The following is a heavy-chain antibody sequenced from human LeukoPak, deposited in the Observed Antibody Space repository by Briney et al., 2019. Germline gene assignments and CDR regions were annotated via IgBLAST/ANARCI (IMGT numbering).Heavy chain of an antibody. Sequence: GASVKVSCKASGGTFSSYAISWVRQAPGQGLEWMGGIIPIFGTANYAQKFQGRVTITADESTSTAYMELSSLRSEDTAVYYCARIADDSSGYYYYYGMDVWGQGTTVTVSS. D-gene: IGHD3-22*01. J-gene: IGHJ6*02. CDR2: IIPIFGTA. CDR1: GGTFSSYA. CDR3: ARIADDSSGYYYYYGMDV. V-gene: IGHV1-69*01.